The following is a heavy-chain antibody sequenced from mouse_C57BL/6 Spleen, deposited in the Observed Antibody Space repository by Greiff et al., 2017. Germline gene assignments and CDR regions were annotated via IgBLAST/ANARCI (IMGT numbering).Heavy chain of an antibody. J-gene: IGHJ3*01. Sequence: QVQLQQPGAELVKPGASVKLSCKASGYTFTSYWMHWVKQRPGQGLEWIGMIHPNSGSTNYNEKFKSKATLTVDKSSSTAYMQLSSLTSEDAAVYYCASPPDGYYVSWFAYWGQGTLVTVSA. CDR3: ASPPDGYYVSWFAY. CDR2: IHPNSGST. CDR1: GYTFTSYW. D-gene: IGHD2-3*01. V-gene: IGHV1-64*01.